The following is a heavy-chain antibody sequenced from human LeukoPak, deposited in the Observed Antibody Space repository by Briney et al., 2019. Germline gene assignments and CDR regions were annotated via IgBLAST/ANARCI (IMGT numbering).Heavy chain of an antibody. CDR2: ICITGST. V-gene: IGHV4-61*02. CDR3: ARGGRSSSSWFDP. J-gene: IGHJ5*02. CDR1: GDSVSSSSYY. D-gene: IGHD6-6*01. Sequence: PSETLSLTCTVSGDSVSSSSYYWTWIRQSAGKGLEWIGRICITGSTNYNPSLKSRVTISLDTSKNQFSLKLTSVTVADTAVYYCARGGRSSSSWFDPWGQGTLVTVSS.